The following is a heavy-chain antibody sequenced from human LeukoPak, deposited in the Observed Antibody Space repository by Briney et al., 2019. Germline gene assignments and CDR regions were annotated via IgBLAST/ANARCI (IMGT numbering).Heavy chain of an antibody. CDR3: AREGGDSSGWSGWGYYYYYMDV. D-gene: IGHD6-19*01. CDR2: IYYSGST. Sequence: SETLSLTCTVSGGSISSYYWSWIRQPPGKGLEWIGYIYYSGSTSYNPSLKSRVTISVDTSKNQFSLKLSSVTAADTAVYYCAREGGDSSGWSGWGYYYYYMDVWGKGTTVTVSS. CDR1: GGSISSYY. V-gene: IGHV4-59*12. J-gene: IGHJ6*03.